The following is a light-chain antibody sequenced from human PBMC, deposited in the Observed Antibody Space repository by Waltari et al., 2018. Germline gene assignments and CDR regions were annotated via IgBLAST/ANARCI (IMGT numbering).Light chain of an antibody. V-gene: IGKV3-20*01. CDR3: QHYLRLPVT. Sequence: EIVLTQSPGTLSLSLGERATLSCRASQSVSRALAGYQQKPGQAPRLLIYGASTRATGIPDRFSGSGSGTDFSLTISRLEPDDFAVYYCQHYLRLPVTFGQGTTVEI. CDR2: GAS. J-gene: IGKJ1*01. CDR1: QSVSRA.